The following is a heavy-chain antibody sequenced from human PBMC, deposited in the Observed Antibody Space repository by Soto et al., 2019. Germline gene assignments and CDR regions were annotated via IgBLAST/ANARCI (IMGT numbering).Heavy chain of an antibody. CDR1: GFSFHTYY. Sequence: GGFLRLPCAASGFSFHTYYRKWVRQAQGRGLEWVSSISPSSSFLNYADSVKGRFTISRDNGKSSVHLQMNSLRAEDTAVYYCARVGTDYGSGSQYYSDYWGQGSLVTV. V-gene: IGHV3-21*06. J-gene: IGHJ4*02. CDR3: ARVGTDYGSGSQYYSDY. D-gene: IGHD3-10*01. CDR2: ISPSSSFL.